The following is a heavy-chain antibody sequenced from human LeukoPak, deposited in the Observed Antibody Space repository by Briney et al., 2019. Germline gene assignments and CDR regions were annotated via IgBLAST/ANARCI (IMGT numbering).Heavy chain of an antibody. Sequence: ASVKVSCKASGYTSTGYYMHWVRQAPGQGLEWMGRINPNSGGTNYAQKFQGRVTMTRDTSISTAYMELSRLRSDDTAVYYCARVSSGWSDFDYWGQGTLVTVSS. D-gene: IGHD6-19*01. V-gene: IGHV1-2*06. J-gene: IGHJ4*02. CDR2: INPNSGGT. CDR1: GYTSTGYY. CDR3: ARVSSGWSDFDY.